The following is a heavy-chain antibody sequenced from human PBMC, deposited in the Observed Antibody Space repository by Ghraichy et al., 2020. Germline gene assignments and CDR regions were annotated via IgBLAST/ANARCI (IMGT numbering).Heavy chain of an antibody. D-gene: IGHD2-15*01. Sequence: GGSLRLSCAASGFTFTSYSMNWVRQAPGKGLEWVSSISSSSGYIYYADSLKGRFTISRDNAKNSLYLQMNSLRAEDTAVYYCARQLSSFDAFDIWGQGTMVTVSS. CDR2: ISSSSGYI. CDR1: GFTFTSYS. CDR3: ARQLSSFDAFDI. J-gene: IGHJ3*02. V-gene: IGHV3-21*01.